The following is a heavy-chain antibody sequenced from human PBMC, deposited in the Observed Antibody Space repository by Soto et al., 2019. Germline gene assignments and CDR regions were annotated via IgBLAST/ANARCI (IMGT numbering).Heavy chain of an antibody. CDR2: ISAYNGNT. Sequence: ASVKVSCTVSGYTLTELSMHCVRQAPGQGLEWMGWISAYNGNTNYAQKLQGRVTMTTDTSTSTAYMELRSLRSDDTAVYYCASWYYYDSSGYFDYWGQGTLVTVSS. D-gene: IGHD3-22*01. CDR3: ASWYYYDSSGYFDY. J-gene: IGHJ4*02. CDR1: GYTLTELS. V-gene: IGHV1-18*01.